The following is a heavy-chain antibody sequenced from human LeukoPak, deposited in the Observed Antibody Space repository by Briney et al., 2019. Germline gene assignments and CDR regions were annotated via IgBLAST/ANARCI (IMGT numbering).Heavy chain of an antibody. V-gene: IGHV5-51*01. CDR2: IYPGDSDT. CDR1: GYSFTSYC. CDR3: ARLYEGYYYDSSGYAYFDY. D-gene: IGHD3-22*01. J-gene: IGHJ4*02. Sequence: GESLKISCKGSGYSFTSYCIGWVRQVPGKGLEWMGIIYPGDSDTRYSPSFQGQFTISADKSISTAYLQWSSLKASDTAMYYCARLYEGYYYDSSGYAYFDYWGQGTLATVSS.